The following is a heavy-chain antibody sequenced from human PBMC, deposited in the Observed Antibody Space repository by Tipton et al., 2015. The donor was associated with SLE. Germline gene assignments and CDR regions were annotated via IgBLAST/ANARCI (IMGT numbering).Heavy chain of an antibody. V-gene: IGHV4-38-2*02. CDR1: GYSISSGYY. CDR3: ARHGLRNVADHWYFDL. D-gene: IGHD6-19*01. Sequence: TLSLTCTVSGYSISSGYYWGWIRQPPGKGLEWIGSIYYSGSTNYNPSLKSRVTISVDTSKNQFSLKLSSVTAADTAVYYCARHGLRNVADHWYFDLWGRGTLVTVSS. CDR2: IYYSGST. J-gene: IGHJ2*01.